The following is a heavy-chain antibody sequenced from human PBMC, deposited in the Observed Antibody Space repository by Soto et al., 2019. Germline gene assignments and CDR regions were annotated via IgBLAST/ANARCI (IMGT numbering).Heavy chain of an antibody. D-gene: IGHD3-16*01. Sequence: SETLSLSCTVSGGSISSGDYYWSWIRQPPGKGLEWIGYIYYSGSAYYNPSLKSRVTISVDTSKNQFSLHLNSVTPEDTAVYYCAREFPYYVSSDSYLDYWGQGALVTVSS. V-gene: IGHV4-30-4*01. CDR1: GGSISSGDYY. J-gene: IGHJ4*02. CDR3: AREFPYYVSSDSYLDY. CDR2: IYYSGSA.